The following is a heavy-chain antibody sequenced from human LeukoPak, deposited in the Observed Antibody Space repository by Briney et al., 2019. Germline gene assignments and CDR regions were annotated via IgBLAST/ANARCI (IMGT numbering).Heavy chain of an antibody. CDR1: GGSFSGYY. CDR3: ARWRWGIAAAAGDY. V-gene: IGHV4-34*01. J-gene: IGHJ4*02. Sequence: PSETLSLTCAVYGGSFSGYYWSWIRQPPGKGLEWIGEINHSGSTNYNPSLKSRVTISVDTSKNQFSLKLSSVTAADTAVYYCARWRWGIAAAAGDYWGQGTLVTVSS. D-gene: IGHD6-13*01. CDR2: INHSGST.